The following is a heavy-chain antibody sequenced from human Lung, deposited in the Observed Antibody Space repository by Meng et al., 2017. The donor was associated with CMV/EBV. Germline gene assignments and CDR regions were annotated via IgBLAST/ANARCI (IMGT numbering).Heavy chain of an antibody. CDR1: GGSFSGSY. J-gene: IGHJ5*01. V-gene: IGHV4-34*01. D-gene: IGHD1-7*01. Sequence: LXCAVYGGSFSGSYWHWIRQPPGMGLEWIGEIDGTGRTKYSPSLNSRVTILLDTSKKQFSPELSSVTAADTAVYYCARLTGTVYVHWFDSWGQGTLVIVSS. CDR2: IDGTGRT. CDR3: ARLTGTVYVHWFDS.